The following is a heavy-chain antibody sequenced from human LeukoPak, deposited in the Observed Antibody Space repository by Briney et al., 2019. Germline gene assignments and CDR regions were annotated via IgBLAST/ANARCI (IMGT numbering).Heavy chain of an antibody. CDR2: ISSSSSYI. V-gene: IGHV3-21*01. CDR3: ARDAGLAYCGGDCPLNY. Sequence: GGSLRLSRAASGFTFSSYSMNWIRQAPGKGLEWVSSISSSSSYIYYADSVKGRFTISRDNAKNSLYLQMNSLRAEDTAVYYCARDAGLAYCGGDCPLNYWGQGTLVTVSS. CDR1: GFTFSSYS. D-gene: IGHD2-21*02. J-gene: IGHJ4*02.